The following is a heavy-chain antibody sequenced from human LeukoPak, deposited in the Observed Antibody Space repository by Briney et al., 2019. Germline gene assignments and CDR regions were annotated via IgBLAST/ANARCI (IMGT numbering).Heavy chain of an antibody. V-gene: IGHV3-23*01. J-gene: IGHJ4*02. Sequence: GGSLRLSCAASGFTFGSYAMSWVRQAPGKGLEWVSAISGSGGSTYYADSVKGRFTISRDNSKNTLYLQMNSLRAEDTAVYYCAKDVSYRSSTSCYWGSDFDYWGQGTLVTVSS. CDR3: AKDVSYRSSTSCYWGSDFDY. CDR1: GFTFGSYA. D-gene: IGHD2-2*01. CDR2: ISGSGGST.